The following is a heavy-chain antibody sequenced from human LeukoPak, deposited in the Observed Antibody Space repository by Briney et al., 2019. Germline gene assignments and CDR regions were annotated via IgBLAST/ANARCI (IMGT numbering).Heavy chain of an antibody. J-gene: IGHJ4*02. D-gene: IGHD6-13*01. CDR2: ISSSSSYI. V-gene: IGHV3-21*01. CDR3: AKATSSWYGFDY. CDR1: GFTFSSYS. Sequence: PGGSLRLSCAASGFTFSSYSMNWVRQAPGKGLEWVSSISSSSSYIYYADSVKGRFTISRDNAKNSLYLQMNSLRAEDTAVYYCAKATSSWYGFDYWGQGALVTVSS.